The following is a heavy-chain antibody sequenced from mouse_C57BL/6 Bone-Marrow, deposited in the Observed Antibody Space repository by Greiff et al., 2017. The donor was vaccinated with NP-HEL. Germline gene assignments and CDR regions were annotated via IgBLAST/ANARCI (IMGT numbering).Heavy chain of an antibody. J-gene: IGHJ2*01. D-gene: IGHD2-4*01. V-gene: IGHV1-54*01. Sequence: QVQLKQSGAELVRPGTSVKVSCKASGYAFTTYLIEWVKQRPGQGLEWIGVINPGSGGTNYNEKFKGKATLTADKSSSTAYMQISSRTSEDSAFYFCARAYDYDNFGYWGQGTTLTVSS. CDR1: GYAFTTYL. CDR2: INPGSGGT. CDR3: ARAYDYDNFGY.